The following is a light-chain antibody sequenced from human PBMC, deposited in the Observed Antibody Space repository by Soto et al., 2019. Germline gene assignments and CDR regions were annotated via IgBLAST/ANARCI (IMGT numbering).Light chain of an antibody. J-gene: IGKJ1*01. V-gene: IGKV1-39*01. CDR2: AAS. CDR1: QSITTY. Sequence: DIQMTQSPSSLSASVGDRVTVTCRASQSITTYLNWYQQKPGKAPKLLIYAASSLQSGVPSRFSGSGSGTDFNLTITSMQPEDFATYICQQSYGTPWTFGQGTKVEIK. CDR3: QQSYGTPWT.